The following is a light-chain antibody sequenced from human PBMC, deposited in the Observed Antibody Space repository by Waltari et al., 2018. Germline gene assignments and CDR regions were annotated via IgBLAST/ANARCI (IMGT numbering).Light chain of an antibody. CDR3: CSYAGSGSWV. CDR2: EAS. J-gene: IGLJ3*02. V-gene: IGLV2-23*01. CDR1: SRDVGPYNL. Sequence: QPASVSGSPGQSISISCIGTSRDVGPYNLVSWYQHHPGKAPKLIVFEASKRPSGVSNRFSGSKAANTASLIISGLQADDEADYYCCSYAGSGSWVFGGGTKVTVI.